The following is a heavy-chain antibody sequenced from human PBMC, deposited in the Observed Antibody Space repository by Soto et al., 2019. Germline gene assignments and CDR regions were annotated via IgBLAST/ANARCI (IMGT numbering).Heavy chain of an antibody. V-gene: IGHV1-69*12. Sequence: QVQLVQSGAEVKKPGSSVKVSCEASGGTFSSYAISWVRQAPGQGLEWMGGIIPIFGTANYAQKFQGRVTITADESTSTAYMELSSLRSEDTAVYYCASQLAVARRWYFDLWGRGTLVTVSS. CDR3: ASQLAVARRWYFDL. CDR2: IIPIFGTA. J-gene: IGHJ2*01. D-gene: IGHD6-19*01. CDR1: GGTFSSYA.